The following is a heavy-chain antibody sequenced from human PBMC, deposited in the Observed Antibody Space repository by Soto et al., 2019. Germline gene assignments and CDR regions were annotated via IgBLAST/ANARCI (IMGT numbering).Heavy chain of an antibody. CDR1: GYTFTSYG. J-gene: IGHJ4*02. D-gene: IGHD2-2*02. V-gene: IGHV1-18*04. Sequence: SVKVSCKASGYTFTSYGISWVRQAPGQGLEWMGWISAYNGNTNYAQKLQGRVTMTTDTSTSTAYMELRSLRSDDTAVYYCARDRGGNIVVVPAAIRFDYWGQGTLVTVSS. CDR3: ARDRGGNIVVVPAAIRFDY. CDR2: ISAYNGNT.